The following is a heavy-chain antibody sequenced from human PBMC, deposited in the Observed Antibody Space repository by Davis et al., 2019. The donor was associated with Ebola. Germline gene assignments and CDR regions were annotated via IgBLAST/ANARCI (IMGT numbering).Heavy chain of an antibody. J-gene: IGHJ4*02. CDR1: GGSIISYY. D-gene: IGHD3-3*01. CDR2: VYSSGGI. CDR3: ARAAQRGFGPHDY. Sequence: SETLSLTCTVSGGSIISYYWSWFRQPPGKGLEWIGYVYSSGGIEYTPSLKSRVAMSVDTSKNQFSLKLSAVTAADTAVYYCARAAQRGFGPHDYWGRGTQVTVSS. V-gene: IGHV4-59*01.